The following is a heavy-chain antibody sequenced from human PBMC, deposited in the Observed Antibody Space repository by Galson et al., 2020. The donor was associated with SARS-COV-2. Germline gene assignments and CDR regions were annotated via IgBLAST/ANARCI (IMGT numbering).Heavy chain of an antibody. D-gene: IGHD3-22*01. CDR2: IYKSGST. CDR3: PRDQYFDSSGLYAMDV. V-gene: IGHV4-31*03. J-gene: IGHJ6*02. Sequence: ETSETLSLTCSVSGGSISSDPYYWSWVRQHPGKGLEWIGYIYKSGSTYYNPSLKSRVTISLDTSTNQVSRKLSSVTAADTAVYFCPRDQYFDSSGLYAMDVWGQGTTVTVSS. CDR1: GGSISSDPYY.